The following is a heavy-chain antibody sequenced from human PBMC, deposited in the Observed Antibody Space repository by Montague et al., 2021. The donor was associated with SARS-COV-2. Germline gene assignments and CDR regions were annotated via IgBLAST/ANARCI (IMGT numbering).Heavy chain of an antibody. CDR1: GDSITPYGDSIGGYF. J-gene: IGHJ5*02. D-gene: IGHD2/OR15-2a*01. V-gene: IGHV4-4*07. CDR3: ARDAYYFGPGRGKNGAFDP. Sequence: SETLSLTCSVSGDSITPYGDSIGGYFWSWIRQPAGKGLEWIGRIYANGNFDYNPSLNSRVSMSMDTSKQEFSMRLISVTAGDTAVYYCARDAYYFGPGRGKNGAFDPWGQGMLVTVSS. CDR2: IYANGNF.